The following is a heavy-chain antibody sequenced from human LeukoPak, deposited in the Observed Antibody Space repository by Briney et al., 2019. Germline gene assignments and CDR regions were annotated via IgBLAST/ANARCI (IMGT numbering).Heavy chain of an antibody. CDR1: GFTFRSYW. CDR3: VRDGDGYNFDY. Sequence: GRSLRLSCAASGFTFRSYWMHWVRQAPGKGLECVLRVFRDGSFTNYADSVKGRFTISRDNAKNTLYQKISSLRAGDTAVYFCVRDGDGYNFDYWGQASLVTDSS. J-gene: IGHJ4*02. V-gene: IGHV3-74*01. CDR2: VFRDGSFT. D-gene: IGHD5-24*01.